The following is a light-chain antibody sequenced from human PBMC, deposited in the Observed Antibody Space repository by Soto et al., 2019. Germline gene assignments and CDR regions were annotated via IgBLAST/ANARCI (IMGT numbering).Light chain of an antibody. CDR1: SSDVGDYNY. V-gene: IGLV2-11*01. Sequence: QSVLTQPRSVSGSPGQSVTISCTGTSSDVGDYNYVSWYQQHPGKAPKLMIYDVSKRPSGVPDRFSGSKSGNTASLTISGLQAEDEADYYCCSYAGSYTRYVFGSGTKVTVL. CDR2: DVS. J-gene: IGLJ1*01. CDR3: CSYAGSYTRYV.